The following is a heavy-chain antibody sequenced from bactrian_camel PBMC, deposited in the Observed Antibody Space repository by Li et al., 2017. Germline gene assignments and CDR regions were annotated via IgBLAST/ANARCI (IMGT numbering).Heavy chain of an antibody. CDR2: ITHDGVT. J-gene: IGHJ4*01. D-gene: IGHD3*01. V-gene: IGHV3S53*01. CDR3: RWECSGGIGSHLY. Sequence: QVQLVESGGGLVQPGGSLRLSCAASGFTFSSTVMTWFRQPPGKEREGVAAITHDGVTIYADSVKGRFTISRDNAKTTVYLQMNSLEPEDTAMYYCRWECSGGIGSHLYWGRGTQVTVS. CDR1: GFTFSSTV.